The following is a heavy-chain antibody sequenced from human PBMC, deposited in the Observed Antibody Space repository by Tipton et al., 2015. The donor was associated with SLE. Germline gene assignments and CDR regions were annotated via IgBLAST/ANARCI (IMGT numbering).Heavy chain of an antibody. CDR1: GGSFSGYS. J-gene: IGHJ4*02. D-gene: IGHD2-21*02. Sequence: TLSLTCAVYGGSFSGYSWSWIRQPPGKGLEWIGETYHSGTTNYNSSLKSRVTMSVDKSKNQFSLSLSSVTAADTALYYCARASYGDQFSIDYWGQGTLVSVSS. CDR2: TYHSGTT. CDR3: ARASYGDQFSIDY. V-gene: IGHV4-34*01.